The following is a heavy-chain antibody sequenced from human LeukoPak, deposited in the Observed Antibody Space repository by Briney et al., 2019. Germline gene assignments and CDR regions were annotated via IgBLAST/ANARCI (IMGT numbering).Heavy chain of an antibody. Sequence: AETLSLTCAVYGGSFSGYYWSWIRQPPGKGLEWIGEINHSGSTNYNPSLKSRVTISVDTSKNQFSLKLSSVTAADTAVYYCARGHHYYDSSWGQGTLVTVS. CDR2: INHSGST. J-gene: IGHJ4*02. D-gene: IGHD3-22*01. CDR3: ARGHHYYDSS. V-gene: IGHV4-34*01. CDR1: GGSFSGYY.